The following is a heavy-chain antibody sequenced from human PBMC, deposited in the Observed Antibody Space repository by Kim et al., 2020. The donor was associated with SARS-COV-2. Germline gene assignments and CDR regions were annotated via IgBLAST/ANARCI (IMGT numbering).Heavy chain of an antibody. CDR2: INHSGST. D-gene: IGHD4-17*01. Sequence: SETLSLTCAVYGGSFSGYYCNWICQPPGKGLEWIGEINHSGSTNYNPSLKSRVTISVDTSKNQFSLKLSSVTAADTAVYYCARGPLQATVTTWGQGTLVTVSS. V-gene: IGHV4-34*01. CDR1: GGSFSGYY. CDR3: ARGPLQATVTT. J-gene: IGHJ4*02.